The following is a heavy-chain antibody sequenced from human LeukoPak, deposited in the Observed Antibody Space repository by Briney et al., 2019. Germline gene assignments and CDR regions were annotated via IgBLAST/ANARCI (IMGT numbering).Heavy chain of an antibody. CDR1: GGTFSSYA. Sequence: ASVKVSCKASGGTFSSYAISWVRQAPGQGLEWMGRIIPIFGTANYAQKFQGRVTTTTDESTSTAYMELSSLRSEDTAVYYCARESGGYIIGYWGQGTLVTVSS. D-gene: IGHD6-25*01. CDR2: IIPIFGTA. CDR3: ARESGGYIIGY. J-gene: IGHJ4*02. V-gene: IGHV1-69*05.